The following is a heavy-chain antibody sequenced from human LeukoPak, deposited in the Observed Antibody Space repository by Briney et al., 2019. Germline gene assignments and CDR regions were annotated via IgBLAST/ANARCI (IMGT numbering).Heavy chain of an antibody. CDR2: ISGSGGST. D-gene: IGHD6-13*01. CDR3: ARDFQVQAAASDY. J-gene: IGHJ4*02. CDR1: GFTFSSYA. Sequence: PGGSPRLSCAASGFTFSSYAMSWVRQAPGKGLEWVSAISGSGGSTYYADSVKGRFTISRDNSKNTLYLQMNSLRAEDTAVYYCARDFQVQAAASDYWGQGTLVTVSS. V-gene: IGHV3-23*01.